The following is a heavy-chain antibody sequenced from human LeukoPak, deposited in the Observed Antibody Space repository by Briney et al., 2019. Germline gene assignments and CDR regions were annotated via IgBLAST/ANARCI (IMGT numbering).Heavy chain of an antibody. D-gene: IGHD2-2*01. CDR3: ARAIVVVPAAMVYYYYGMDV. CDR1: GGSFSGYY. V-gene: IGHV4-34*01. Sequence: PSETLSLTCAVYGGSFSGYYWSWIRQPPGKGLEWIGEINHSGSTNYNPSLKSRVTISVDTSKNQFSLKLSSVTAADTAVYYCARAIVVVPAAMVYYYYGMDVWGKGITVTVSS. CDR2: INHSGST. J-gene: IGHJ6*04.